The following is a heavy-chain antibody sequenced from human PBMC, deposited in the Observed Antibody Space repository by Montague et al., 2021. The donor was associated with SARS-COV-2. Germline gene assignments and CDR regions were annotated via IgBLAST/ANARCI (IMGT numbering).Heavy chain of an antibody. Sequence: NSGSTYYNPSLTSRVTMSLDTSKNQFSLKLSSVTAADTAVYYCARGDGVVVAAPYIWGQGKMVTFSS. CDR2: NSGST. V-gene: IGHV4-31*02. CDR3: ARGDGVVVAAPYI. D-gene: IGHD2-15*01. J-gene: IGHJ3*02.